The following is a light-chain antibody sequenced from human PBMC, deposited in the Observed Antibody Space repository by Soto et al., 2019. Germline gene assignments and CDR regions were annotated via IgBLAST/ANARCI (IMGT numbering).Light chain of an antibody. CDR2: EDN. Sequence: NFMLTQPHSVSESPGKTVTISCTRSSGSIASNYVQWYQQRPGSAPTTVIYEDNQRPSGVPDRFSGSIDSSSNSASLTISGLKTEDEADYYCQSYDRSIREVFGGGTKLTVL. CDR1: SGSIASNY. J-gene: IGLJ3*02. CDR3: QSYDRSIREV. V-gene: IGLV6-57*03.